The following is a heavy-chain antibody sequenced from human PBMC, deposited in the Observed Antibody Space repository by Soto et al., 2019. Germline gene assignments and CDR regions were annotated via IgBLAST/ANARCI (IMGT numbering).Heavy chain of an antibody. CDR1: GYTFTSYG. Sequence: ASVKVSCKASGYTFTSYGISWVRQAPGQGLEWMGWISAYNGNTNYAQKLQGRVTMTTDTSTSTAYMELRSLRSDDTAVYYCARGCSSTSRYYYYYYGMDVWGQGTKVTVSS. D-gene: IGHD2-2*01. J-gene: IGHJ6*02. CDR2: ISAYNGNT. V-gene: IGHV1-18*04. CDR3: ARGCSSTSRYYYYYYGMDV.